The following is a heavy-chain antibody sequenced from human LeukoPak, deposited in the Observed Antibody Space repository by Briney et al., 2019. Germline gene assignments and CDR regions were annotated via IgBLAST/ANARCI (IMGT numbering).Heavy chain of an antibody. V-gene: IGHV3-30*14. CDR2: ISYDGSNK. Sequence: GGSLRLSCAASGFTFSSYAMHWVRQAQGKGLEWVAVISYDGSNKYYADSVKGRFTISRDNAKNLLYLQMNSLRAGDTAIYYCVRDQDEDRGSTTFDRWGQGTLVTVSS. CDR3: VRDQDEDRGSTTFDR. CDR1: GFTFSSYA. D-gene: IGHD1-26*01. J-gene: IGHJ4*02.